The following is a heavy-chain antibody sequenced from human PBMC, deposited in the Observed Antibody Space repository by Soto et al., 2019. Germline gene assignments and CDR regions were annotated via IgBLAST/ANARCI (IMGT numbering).Heavy chain of an antibody. V-gene: IGHV5-51*01. CDR2: IYPGDSDT. J-gene: IGHJ4*02. CDR1: GYSFTFYW. CDR3: ARQDGDGRYYFDY. D-gene: IGHD4-17*01. Sequence: GASLKISCQGSGYSFTFYWIAWVRQMPGKGLEWMGIIYPGDSDTRYSPSFQGQVTISADKSISTAYLHWNSLKASDTAIYYCARQDGDGRYYFDYWVEGTLVTVSS.